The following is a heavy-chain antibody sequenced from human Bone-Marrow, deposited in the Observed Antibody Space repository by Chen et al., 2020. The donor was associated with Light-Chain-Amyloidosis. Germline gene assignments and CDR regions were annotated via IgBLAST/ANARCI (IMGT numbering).Heavy chain of an antibody. V-gene: IGHV3-7*01. CDR2: IKQSGSDK. CDR3: ARVGDGSNRSEALEI. J-gene: IGHJ3*02. CDR1: GFTFSGYW. D-gene: IGHD3-10*01. Sequence: EGQLVQYGGGLGQPGGSLRLSCEASGFTFSGYWMSWVRQAPGKGLEWVANIKQSGSDKDYLESVKGRFTISRDNGKNSLYLQMNNLRAEDTAVYYCARVGDGSNRSEALEIWGQGTMVTVSS.